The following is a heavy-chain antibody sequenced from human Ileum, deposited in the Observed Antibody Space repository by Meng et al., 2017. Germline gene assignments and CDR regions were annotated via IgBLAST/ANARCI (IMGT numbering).Heavy chain of an antibody. J-gene: IGHJ5*02. V-gene: IGHV4-31*03. CDR2: IYYSGST. Sequence: QVQLQESGPGLVKPSQTLSLTCTVSGGSISSGGYYWSWIRQQPGKGLEWIGYIYYSGSTCYNPSLKSRVTISVDSSKNQFSLNLTSVTAADTAVYYCARSGTRHIVATSWGQGTLVTVSS. CDR3: ARSGTRHIVATS. D-gene: IGHD5-12*01. CDR1: GGSISSGGYY.